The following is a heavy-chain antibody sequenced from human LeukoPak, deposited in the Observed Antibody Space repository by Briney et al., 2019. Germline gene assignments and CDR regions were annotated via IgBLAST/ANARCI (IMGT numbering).Heavy chain of an antibody. CDR1: GFCFSSYS. CDR3: AKQGRCYINPNSGWFCP. CDR2: LSSTSSDK. Sequence: AGSLRLSCAASGFCFSSYSMNWVRQAPGKGLEWVSSLSSTSSDKRYAESVTGRFTISRDNPKDSVYLQMNSLRVEDTAVYHCAKQGRCYINPNSGWFCPWGQGALVIVSS. J-gene: IGHJ5*02. D-gene: IGHD1/OR15-1a*01. V-gene: IGHV3-21*06.